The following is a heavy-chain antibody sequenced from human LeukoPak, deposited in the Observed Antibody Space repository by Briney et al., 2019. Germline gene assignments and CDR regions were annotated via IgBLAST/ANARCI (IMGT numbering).Heavy chain of an antibody. CDR3: ARDRPPLYDFWSGYDQIGMDV. V-gene: IGHV3-21*01. D-gene: IGHD3-3*01. CDR1: GFTFSSYS. CDR2: ISSSSSYI. Sequence: GGSLRLSCAASGFTFSSYSMNWVRQAPGKGLEWVSSISSSSSYIYYADSVKGRFTISRDNAKNSLYLQMNSLRAEDTAVYYCARDRPPLYDFWSGYDQIGMDVWGQGTTVTVSS. J-gene: IGHJ6*02.